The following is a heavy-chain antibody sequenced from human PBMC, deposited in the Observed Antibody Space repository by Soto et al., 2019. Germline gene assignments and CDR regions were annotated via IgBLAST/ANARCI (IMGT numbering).Heavy chain of an antibody. J-gene: IGHJ6*02. V-gene: IGHV3-30-3*01. D-gene: IGHD3-10*01. CDR2: ISYDGSNK. Sequence: PGGSLRLSCAASGFTFSSYAMHWVRQAPGKGLEWVAVISYDGSNKYYADSVKGRFTFSRDNSKITLYLQMNSLRAEDTAVYYCARDREYYYGSGSFGMDVWGQGTTVTVSS. CDR3: ARDREYYYGSGSFGMDV. CDR1: GFTFSSYA.